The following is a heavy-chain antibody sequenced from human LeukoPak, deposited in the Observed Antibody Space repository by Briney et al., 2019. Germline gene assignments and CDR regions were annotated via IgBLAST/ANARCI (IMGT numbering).Heavy chain of an antibody. CDR1: GSSISDSY. CDR3: ATNALLVPSTFDS. Sequence: SETLSLTCSVSGSSISDSYWSWIRQPPGKQMEWIGFVSDRGGTTYNPSLRSRVNISLDTSQNQFSLKVTFVTAADTAVYYCATNALLVPSTFDSWGRGTLVIVSS. V-gene: IGHV4-59*12. J-gene: IGHJ4*02. D-gene: IGHD6-6*01. CDR2: VSDRGGT.